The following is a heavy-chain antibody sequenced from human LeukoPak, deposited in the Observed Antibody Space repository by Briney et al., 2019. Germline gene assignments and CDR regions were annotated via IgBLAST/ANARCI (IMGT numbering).Heavy chain of an antibody. CDR2: IIPIFGTA. CDR3: ARVVNDFWSGYYKNLNWFDP. D-gene: IGHD3-3*01. J-gene: IGHJ5*02. CDR1: GGTFSSYA. Sequence: ASVKVSCKASGGTFSSYAISWVRQAPGQGLEWMGGIIPIFGTANYAQKFQGRVTITADETTSTAYMELSSLRSEDTAVYYCARVVNDFWSGYYKNLNWFDPWGQGTLVTVSS. V-gene: IGHV1-69*13.